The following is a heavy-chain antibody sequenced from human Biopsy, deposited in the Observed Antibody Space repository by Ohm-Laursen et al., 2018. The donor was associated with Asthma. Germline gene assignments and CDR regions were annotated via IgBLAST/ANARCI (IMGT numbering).Heavy chain of an antibody. CDR1: GGPINNFY. CDR2: VSYSGST. D-gene: IGHD2-21*02. Sequence: SETLSLTCTVSGGPINNFYWSWIRQPPGKGLESIGHVSYSGSTTYNPSLKSRVTISIDASKNQFSLKLTSVTAADTAVYYFARCVGRVTGRLDHFDSWGQGTLVTVSS. CDR3: ARCVGRVTGRLDHFDS. J-gene: IGHJ4*02. V-gene: IGHV4-59*01.